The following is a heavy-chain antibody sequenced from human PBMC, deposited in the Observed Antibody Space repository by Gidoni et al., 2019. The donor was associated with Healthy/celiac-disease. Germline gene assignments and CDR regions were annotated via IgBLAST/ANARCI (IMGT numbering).Heavy chain of an antibody. Sequence: QVQLPESGPGLVKPSGTLSLTCAVSGGSISSSNWWSWVRQPPGKGLEWIGEIYHSGSTNYNPSLKSRVTISVDKSKNQFSLKLSSVTAADTAVYYCARAKSEYSGYEPYYFDYWGQGTLVTVSS. CDR1: GGSISSSNW. CDR2: IYHSGST. J-gene: IGHJ4*02. D-gene: IGHD5-12*01. CDR3: ARAKSEYSGYEPYYFDY. V-gene: IGHV4-4*02.